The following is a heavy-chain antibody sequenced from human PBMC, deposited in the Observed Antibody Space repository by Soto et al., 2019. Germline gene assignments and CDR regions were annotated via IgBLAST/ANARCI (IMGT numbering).Heavy chain of an antibody. Sequence: QVQLVQSGAAVRKPGSSVKVSCNGSGVTFRNYGISWVRQAPGQGLEWMGGIMPMFGSTNYAQKFQGRVTMTADESASTVYMELSSLRSEDKAVYYGARRDNYGHQLYHYGMDVWGQGTTVTVS. CDR2: IMPMFGST. J-gene: IGHJ6*02. CDR1: GVTFRNYG. D-gene: IGHD3-10*01. CDR3: ARRDNYGHQLYHYGMDV. V-gene: IGHV1-69*01.